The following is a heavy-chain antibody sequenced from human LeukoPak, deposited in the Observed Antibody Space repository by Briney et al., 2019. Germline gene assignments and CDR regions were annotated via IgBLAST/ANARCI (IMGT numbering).Heavy chain of an antibody. V-gene: IGHV4-39*01. D-gene: IGHD2-8*01. CDR3: ARSMGRATQLGYCTNGVCYTHDAFDI. Sequence: SETLSLTCTVSGGSISSSSYYWGWIRQPPGKGLEWIGSIYYSGSTYYNPSLKSRVTISVDTSKNQFSLKLSSVTAADTAVYYCARSMGRATQLGYCTNGVCYTHDAFDIWGQGTMVTVSS. CDR1: GGSISSSSYY. J-gene: IGHJ3*02. CDR2: IYYSGST.